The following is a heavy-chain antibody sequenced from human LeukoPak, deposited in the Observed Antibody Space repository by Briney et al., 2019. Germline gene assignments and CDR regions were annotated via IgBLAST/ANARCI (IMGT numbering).Heavy chain of an antibody. CDR1: GFTFSAYA. CDR3: ARDGYGHGSLDY. J-gene: IGHJ4*02. Sequence: GRSLGLSCAASGFTFSAYAMHWVRQAPGKGLEWVAVIWHDGSNENYADSVKGRFSISRDGSKNTVDLQINSLRDEDTAVYYCARDGYGHGSLDYWGQGTLVSVSS. V-gene: IGHV3-33*01. CDR2: IWHDGSNE. D-gene: IGHD2-2*03.